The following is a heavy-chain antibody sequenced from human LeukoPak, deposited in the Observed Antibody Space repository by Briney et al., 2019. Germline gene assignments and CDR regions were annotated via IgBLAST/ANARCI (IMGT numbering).Heavy chain of an antibody. CDR3: ARARGDYGYYYYYYMDV. Sequence: PSETLSLTCAVYGGSFSGYYWSWIRQPPGKGLEWIGEINHSGSTNYNPSLKSPVTISVDTSKNQFSLKLSSVTAADTAVYYCARARGDYGYYYYYYMDVWGKGTTVTVSS. CDR1: GGSFSGYY. V-gene: IGHV4-34*01. J-gene: IGHJ6*03. CDR2: INHSGST. D-gene: IGHD4-17*01.